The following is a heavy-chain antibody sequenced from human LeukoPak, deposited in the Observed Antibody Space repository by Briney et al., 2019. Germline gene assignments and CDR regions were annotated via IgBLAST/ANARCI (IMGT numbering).Heavy chain of an antibody. CDR1: GFAFSSYA. J-gene: IGHJ4*02. Sequence: GGSLRLSCAASGFAFSSYAMDWVRQAPGKGLEWVAVISYDGSNKYYANSVKGRFTISRDNSKNTLYLQMNSLRAEDTAVYYCASVLYYDYVWGSYPPFDYWGQGTLVTVSS. D-gene: IGHD3-16*02. CDR3: ASVLYYDYVWGSYPPFDY. V-gene: IGHV3-30-3*01. CDR2: ISYDGSNK.